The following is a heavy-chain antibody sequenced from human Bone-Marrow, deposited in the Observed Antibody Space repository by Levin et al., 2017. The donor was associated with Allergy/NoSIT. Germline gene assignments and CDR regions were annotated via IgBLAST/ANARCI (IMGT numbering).Heavy chain of an antibody. CDR1: GFTFSNYW. J-gene: IGHJ4*02. CDR3: ARDLPYGGWASIY. CDR2: TNRDGSGK. D-gene: IGHD4-23*01. Sequence: PGGSLRLSCAASGFTFSNYWMNWFRQAPGKGLEWVASTNRDGSGKYYVDSVEGRFTISRDNAKESLFLEMNSLRGDDTAVYYCARDLPYGGWASIYWGLGTPVTVSS. V-gene: IGHV3-7*01.